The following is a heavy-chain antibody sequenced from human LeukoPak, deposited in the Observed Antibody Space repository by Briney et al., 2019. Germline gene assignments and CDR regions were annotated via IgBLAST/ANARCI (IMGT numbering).Heavy chain of an antibody. J-gene: IGHJ4*02. CDR3: ARGKLLECSSSHPFDY. CDR1: GYTFTSYY. D-gene: IGHD6-6*01. CDR2: INPSGGST. V-gene: IGHV1-46*01. Sequence: ASVKVSCKASGYTFTSYYMHWVRQAPGQGLEWMGIINPSGGSTSYAQKFQGRVTMTRDMSTSTVYMELSSLRSEDTAVYYCARGKLLECSSSHPFDYWGQGTLVTVSS.